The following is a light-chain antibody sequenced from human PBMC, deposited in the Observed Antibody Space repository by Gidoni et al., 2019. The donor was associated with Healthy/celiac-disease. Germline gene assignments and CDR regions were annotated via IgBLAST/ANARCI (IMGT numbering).Light chain of an antibody. Sequence: EIVLTQSPANLSLSPGERATPSCRASQSVSSYLAWYQPKPGQAPRLLIYDASNRATGIPARFSGIGSGTDFTLTIRSLEPEDFAVYYCQQRSNWPPRWTFGQXTKVEIK. CDR3: QQRSNWPPRWT. CDR1: QSVSSY. V-gene: IGKV3-11*01. CDR2: DAS. J-gene: IGKJ1*01.